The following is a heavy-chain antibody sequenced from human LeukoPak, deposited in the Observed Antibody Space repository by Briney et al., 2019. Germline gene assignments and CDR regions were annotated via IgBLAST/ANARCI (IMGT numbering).Heavy chain of an antibody. CDR2: ISYDGSNK. CDR3: ASGRWEPDKCDYFDY. Sequence: PGRSLRLSCAASGFTFSSYAMHWVGQAPGKGLEWVAVISYDGSNKYYTDSVKGRFTISRDNSKNTLYLQMTSLRAEDTAVYYCASGRWEPDKCDYFDYWGQGTLVTVSS. V-gene: IGHV3-30-3*01. J-gene: IGHJ4*02. CDR1: GFTFSSYA. D-gene: IGHD1-26*01.